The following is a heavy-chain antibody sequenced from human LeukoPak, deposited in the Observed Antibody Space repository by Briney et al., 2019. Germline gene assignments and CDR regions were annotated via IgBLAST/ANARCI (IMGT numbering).Heavy chain of an antibody. V-gene: IGHV4-59*01. Sequence: PSETLSLTCTVSGGSISSYYWSWIRQPPGKGLEWIGYTYYSGSTNYNPSLKSRVTISVDTSKNQFSLKLSSVTAADTAVYYCARAFPYCSSTSCYSWFDPWGQGTLVTVSS. CDR2: TYYSGST. CDR3: ARAFPYCSSTSCYSWFDP. D-gene: IGHD2-2*01. CDR1: GGSISSYY. J-gene: IGHJ5*02.